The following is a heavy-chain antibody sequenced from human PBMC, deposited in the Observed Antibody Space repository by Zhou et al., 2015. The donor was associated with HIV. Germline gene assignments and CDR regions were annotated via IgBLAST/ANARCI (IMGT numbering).Heavy chain of an antibody. CDR1: GGTFSSYA. Sequence: QLVQSGAEVKKPGSSVKVSCKASGGTFSSYAISWVRQAPGQGLEWMGWISAYNGNTNYAQKLQGRVTMTTDTSTSTAYMELRSLRSDDTAVYYCATFLLYGGNSYAFDIWGQGTMVTVSS. CDR3: ATFLLYGGNSYAFDI. D-gene: IGHD4-23*01. V-gene: IGHV1-18*01. J-gene: IGHJ3*02. CDR2: ISAYNGNT.